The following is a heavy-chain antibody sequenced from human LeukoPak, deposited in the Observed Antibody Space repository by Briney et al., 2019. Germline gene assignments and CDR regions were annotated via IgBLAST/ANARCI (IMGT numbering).Heavy chain of an antibody. CDR2: IDSSGTTI. CDR3: AREQTYGDYFDY. CDR1: GFTFRSYE. D-gene: IGHD4-17*01. J-gene: IGHJ4*02. Sequence: GGSLRLSCAASGFTFRSYEMIWVRQPPGKGLEWVSYIDSSGTTISYADSVRGRSTISRDNAKSSLYLQMSSLRAEDTAVYYCAREQTYGDYFDYWGQGTLVTVSS. V-gene: IGHV3-48*03.